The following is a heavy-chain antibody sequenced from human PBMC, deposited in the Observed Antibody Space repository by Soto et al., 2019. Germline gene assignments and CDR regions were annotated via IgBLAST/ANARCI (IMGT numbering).Heavy chain of an antibody. CDR1: GFTFSSYA. CDR2: ISGSGGST. J-gene: IGHJ3*02. D-gene: IGHD3-3*01. Sequence: LRLSCTASGFTFSSYAMSWVRQAPGKRLEWVSAISGSGGSTYYADSVKGRFTISRDNSKNTLYLQMNSLRAEDTAVYYCAKDHYDFWSGYLYAFDIWGQGTMVTVSS. CDR3: AKDHYDFWSGYLYAFDI. V-gene: IGHV3-23*01.